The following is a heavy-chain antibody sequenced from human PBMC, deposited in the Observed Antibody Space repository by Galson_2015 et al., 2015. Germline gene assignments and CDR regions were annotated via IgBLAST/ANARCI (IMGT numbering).Heavy chain of an antibody. D-gene: IGHD3-9*01. V-gene: IGHV3-74*01. CDR2: INSDGSST. Sequence: SLRLSCAASGFTFSSYWMHWVRQAPGKGLVWVSRINSDGSSTSYADSVKGRFTISRDNAKNTLFLQMNSLRAEDTAVYYCARVRGYDILTGPKGYFDYWGQGTLVTVSS. J-gene: IGHJ4*02. CDR1: GFTFSSYW. CDR3: ARVRGYDILTGPKGYFDY.